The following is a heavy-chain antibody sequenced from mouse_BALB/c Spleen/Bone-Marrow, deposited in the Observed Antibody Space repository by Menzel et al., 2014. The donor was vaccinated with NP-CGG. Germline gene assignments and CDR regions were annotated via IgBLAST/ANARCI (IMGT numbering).Heavy chain of an antibody. CDR3: ARWGKLGRGYFDV. CDR1: GFNIKDTY. V-gene: IGHV14-3*02. J-gene: IGHJ1*01. Sequence: VHVKQSGAELVKPGASVKLSCTASGFNIKDTYMHWVKQRPEQGLEWIGRIDPANGNTKYDPKFQGKATTTADTSSNTAYLQLSSLTSEDTAVYYCARWGKLGRGYFDVWGAGTTVTVSS. CDR2: IDPANGNT. D-gene: IGHD4-1*01.